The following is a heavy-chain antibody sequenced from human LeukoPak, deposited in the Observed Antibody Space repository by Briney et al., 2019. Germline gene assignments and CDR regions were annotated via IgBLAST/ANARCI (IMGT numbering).Heavy chain of an antibody. CDR3: AKVAYYYGSGSYGDYYYYMDV. V-gene: IGHV3-9*01. Sequence: PGRSLRLSCAAPGFTFDDYAMHWVRQAPGKGLEWVSGISWNSGSIGYADSVKGRFTISRDNAKNSLYLQMNSLRAEDTALYYCAKVAYYYGSGSYGDYYYYMDVWGKGTTVTVSS. J-gene: IGHJ6*03. D-gene: IGHD3-10*01. CDR2: ISWNSGSI. CDR1: GFTFDDYA.